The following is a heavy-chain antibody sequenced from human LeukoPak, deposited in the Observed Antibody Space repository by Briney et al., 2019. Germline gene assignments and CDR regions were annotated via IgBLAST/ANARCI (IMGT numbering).Heavy chain of an antibody. CDR2: VFRGDAT. CDR3: VKEVPGTTIYH. CDR1: GFIVSDNY. D-gene: IGHD4-11*01. V-gene: IGHV3-66*01. Sequence: GGSLRLSCVASGFIVSDNYMSWVRQAPGKGLEWVSVVFRGDATYHADSVKGRFTISRDTSKNTVYLQMNSLIAEDTAVYYCVKEVPGTTIYHWGQGTLVTVSS. J-gene: IGHJ4*02.